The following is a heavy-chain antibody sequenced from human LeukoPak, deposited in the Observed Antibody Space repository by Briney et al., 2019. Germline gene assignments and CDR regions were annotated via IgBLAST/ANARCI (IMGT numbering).Heavy chain of an antibody. D-gene: IGHD4-17*01. CDR2: IYYSGST. J-gene: IGHJ3*02. V-gene: IGHV4-59*01. CDR1: GGSISSYY. CDR3: AIPPGAAFDI. Sequence: SETLSLTCTVSGGSISSYYWSWIRQPPGKGLEWIGYIYYSGSTNYNPSLKSRVTISVDTSKNQFSLKLSSVTAADTAVYYCAIPPGAAFDIWGQGTMVTVSS.